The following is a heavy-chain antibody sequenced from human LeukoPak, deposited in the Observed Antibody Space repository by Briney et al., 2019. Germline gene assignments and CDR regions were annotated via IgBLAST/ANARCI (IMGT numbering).Heavy chain of an antibody. CDR2: IRYDGSNK. J-gene: IGHJ6*03. V-gene: IGHV3-30*02. CDR1: GFTFSSYG. D-gene: IGHD1-26*01. Sequence: GGSLRLSCAASGFTFSSYGMHWVRQAQGKELEWVAFIRYDGSNKYYADSVKGRFTISRDNSKNTLYLQMNSLRAEDTAVYYCAKGRSGSYRYYYYYMDVWGKGTTVTVSS. CDR3: AKGRSGSYRYYYYYMDV.